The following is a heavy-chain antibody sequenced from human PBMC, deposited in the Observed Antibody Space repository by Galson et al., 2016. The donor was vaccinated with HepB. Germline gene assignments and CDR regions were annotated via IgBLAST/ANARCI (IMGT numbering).Heavy chain of an antibody. D-gene: IGHD3-22*01. Sequence: VSGGSVSSGTYYWSWIRQPPGKGLEWIGCIHDSGSTNYNPPLKSRVTISVDTSKNQFSLRLNSVTAADTAVYYCARASGPLTYYYDSSGYEDYWGQGTLVTVSS. CDR2: IHDSGST. CDR3: ARASGPLTYYYDSSGYEDY. CDR1: GGSVSSGTYY. V-gene: IGHV4-61*01. J-gene: IGHJ4*02.